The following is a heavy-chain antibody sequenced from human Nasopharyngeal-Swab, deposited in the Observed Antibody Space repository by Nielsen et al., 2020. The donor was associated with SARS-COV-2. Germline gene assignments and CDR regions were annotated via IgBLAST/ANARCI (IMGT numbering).Heavy chain of an antibody. J-gene: IGHJ1*01. Sequence: SETLSLTCTVSGGSISSSSYYWGWIRQPPGKGLEWIGSIYYSGSTYYNPSLKSRVTISVDTSKNQFSLKLGSVTAADTAVYYCARLYSSSWYYFQHWGQGTLVTVSS. CDR3: ARLYSSSWYYFQH. CDR2: IYYSGST. V-gene: IGHV4-39*01. CDR1: GGSISSSSYY. D-gene: IGHD6-13*01.